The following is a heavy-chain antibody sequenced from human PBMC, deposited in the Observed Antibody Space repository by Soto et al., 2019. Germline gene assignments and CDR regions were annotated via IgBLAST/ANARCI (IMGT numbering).Heavy chain of an antibody. Sequence: PGGSLRLSCAASGFTFRSYGMHWVRQAPGKGLEWVAVIWHNGDNENYSDSLKGRFTVSRDNSKNTLYLQMNALRADDTAVYYCARDRGRDAGMDVWGQWNTVTVS. CDR3: ARDRGRDAGMDV. V-gene: IGHV3-33*01. CDR2: IWHNGDNE. CDR1: GFTFRSYG. D-gene: IGHD3-10*01. J-gene: IGHJ6*02.